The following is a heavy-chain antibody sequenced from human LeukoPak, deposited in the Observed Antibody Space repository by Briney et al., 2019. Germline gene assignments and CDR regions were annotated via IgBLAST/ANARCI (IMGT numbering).Heavy chain of an antibody. Sequence: ASVKVSCKASGGTFSSYAISWVRQAPGQGLEWMGGIIPIFGTANYAQKFQGRVTITADKSTSTAYMELSSLRSEDTAVYYCASVDYPRTGGYWGQGTLVTVSS. CDR3: ASVDYPRTGGY. J-gene: IGHJ4*02. CDR1: GGTFSSYA. V-gene: IGHV1-69*06. D-gene: IGHD4-11*01. CDR2: IIPIFGTA.